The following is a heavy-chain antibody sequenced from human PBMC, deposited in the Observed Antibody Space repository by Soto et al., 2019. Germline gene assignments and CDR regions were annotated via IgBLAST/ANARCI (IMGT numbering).Heavy chain of an antibody. V-gene: IGHV4-31*03. CDR3: ARAIFGVVPFDP. Sequence: SETLSLTCTVSGGSISSGGYYWSWIRQHPGKGLEWIGYIYYSGSTYYNPSLKSRVTISVDTSKNQFSLKLSSVTAADTAVYYCARAIFGVVPFDPWGQGTLVTVSS. D-gene: IGHD3-3*01. J-gene: IGHJ5*02. CDR1: GGSISSGGYY. CDR2: IYYSGST.